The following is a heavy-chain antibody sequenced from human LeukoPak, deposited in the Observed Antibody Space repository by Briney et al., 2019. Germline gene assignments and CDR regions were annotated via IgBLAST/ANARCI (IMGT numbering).Heavy chain of an antibody. V-gene: IGHV3-30*02. J-gene: IGHJ4*02. CDR2: IWFDGSNK. D-gene: IGHD2-8*01. Sequence: PGGSLRLPCAASGFTFNSYGMHWVRQAPGKGLDWVAFIWFDGSNKYYGDSVKGRFSISRDNSKNTLYLQMNSLRAEDTAVYYCSKDSQSAGSSRCFDYWGQGTLVTVSS. CDR1: GFTFNSYG. CDR3: SKDSQSAGSSRCFDY.